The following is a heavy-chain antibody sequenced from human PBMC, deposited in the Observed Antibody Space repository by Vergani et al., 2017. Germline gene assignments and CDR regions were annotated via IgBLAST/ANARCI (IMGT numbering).Heavy chain of an antibody. Sequence: VSCKASGYTFTGYYMHWVRQAPGQGLEWMGWINPNSGGTNYAQKFQGRVTMTRDTSISTAYMELSRLRSDDTAVYYCAREDTYYDFWSGYYTGRRWFDPWGQGTLVTVSS. J-gene: IGHJ5*02. CDR2: INPNSGGT. CDR3: AREDTYYDFWSGYYTGRRWFDP. D-gene: IGHD3-3*01. V-gene: IGHV1-2*02. CDR1: GYTFTGYY.